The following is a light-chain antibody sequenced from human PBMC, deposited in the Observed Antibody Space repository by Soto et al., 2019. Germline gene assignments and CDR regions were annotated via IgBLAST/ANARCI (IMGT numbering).Light chain of an antibody. CDR2: GAS. CDR1: QSISRY. CDR3: QQTYTTPTYT. Sequence: DIQMTQSPSSPSASVGDRVTITCRASQSISRYLNWYQQKPGKAPKFLIFGASSLQSGVPSRFSGSGSGTEFTLTISSVQPEDFATYYCQQTYTTPTYTFGQGTKVDIK. J-gene: IGKJ2*01. V-gene: IGKV1-39*01.